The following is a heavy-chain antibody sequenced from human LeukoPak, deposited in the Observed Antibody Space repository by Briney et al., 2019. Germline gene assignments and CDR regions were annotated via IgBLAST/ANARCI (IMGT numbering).Heavy chain of an antibody. CDR2: ISSNGGST. D-gene: IGHD3-9*01. Sequence: PGGSLRLSCAASGFTFSSYAMHWVRQAPGKGLEYVSAISSNGGSTYYANSVKGRFTISRDNSKNTLYLQMGSLRAEDMAVYYCARDRWDILTGYKYYYYYYGMDVWGQGTTVTVSS. V-gene: IGHV3-64*01. CDR1: GFTFSSYA. CDR3: ARDRWDILTGYKYYYYYYGMDV. J-gene: IGHJ6*02.